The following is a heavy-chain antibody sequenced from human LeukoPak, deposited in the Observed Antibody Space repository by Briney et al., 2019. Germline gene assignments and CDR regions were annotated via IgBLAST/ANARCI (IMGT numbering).Heavy chain of an antibody. CDR2: ISYDGSNK. V-gene: IGHV3-30*18. Sequence: PGESLRLSCAASGFTFSSYGMHWVRQAPGKGLEWVAVISYDGSNKYYADSVKGRFTISRDNSNNTLYLQMNSLRAEDTAVYYCAKADGAVAGDYWGQGTLVTVSS. D-gene: IGHD6-19*01. CDR1: GFTFSSYG. J-gene: IGHJ4*02. CDR3: AKADGAVAGDY.